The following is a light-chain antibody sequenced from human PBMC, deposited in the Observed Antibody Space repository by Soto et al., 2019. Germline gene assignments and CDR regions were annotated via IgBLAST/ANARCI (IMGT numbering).Light chain of an antibody. V-gene: IGKV3-15*01. CDR1: QSVDGN. CDR3: QQHINWPLT. CDR2: GAY. J-gene: IGKJ4*01. Sequence: EVVMTQSPATLSVSPGERATLSCRASQSVDGNLAWYQQKLGQAPRLLIYGAYTRATGIPARFRGSGSGTEFTLTISSLQSEDFALYYCQQHINWPLTFGGGTKVEIK.